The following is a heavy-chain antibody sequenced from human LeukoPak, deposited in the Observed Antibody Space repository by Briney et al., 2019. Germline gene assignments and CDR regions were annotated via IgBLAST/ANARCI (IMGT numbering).Heavy chain of an antibody. CDR1: GYGFTSYW. D-gene: IGHD2-2*01. CDR3: ARSYCSSTSCYAGWFDP. CDR2: IDPSDSYT. Sequence: GESLRISCKGSGYGFTSYWISWVRQMPGKGLEWMGRIDPSDSYTNYSPSFQGHVTISADKSISTAYLQWSSLKASDTAMYYCARSYCSSTSCYAGWFDPWGQGTLVTVSS. J-gene: IGHJ5*02. V-gene: IGHV5-10-1*01.